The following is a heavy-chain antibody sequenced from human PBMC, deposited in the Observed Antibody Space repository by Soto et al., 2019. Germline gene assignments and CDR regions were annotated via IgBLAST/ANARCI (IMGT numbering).Heavy chain of an antibody. D-gene: IGHD3-22*01. CDR2: ISGSGGST. V-gene: IGHV3-23*01. CDR1: GFTFSSYA. J-gene: IGHJ3*02. CDR3: AKLGAVYYYDSSGYLFEGDI. Sequence: EVQLLESGGGLVQPGGSLRLSCAASGFTFSSYAMSWVRQAPGKGLEWVSAISGSGGSTYYADSVKGRFTISRDNSKNTLYLQMNSLRAEDTAVYYCAKLGAVYYYDSSGYLFEGDIWGQGTMVTVSS.